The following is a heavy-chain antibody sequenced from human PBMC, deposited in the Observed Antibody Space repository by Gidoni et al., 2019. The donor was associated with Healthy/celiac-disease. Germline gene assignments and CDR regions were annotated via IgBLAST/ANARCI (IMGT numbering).Heavy chain of an antibody. CDR3: ANGVAGGWFDP. J-gene: IGHJ5*02. D-gene: IGHD6-19*01. V-gene: IGHV3-23*01. Sequence: SRDNSKNTLYLQMNSLRAEDTAVYYCANGVAGGWFDPWGQGTLVTVSS.